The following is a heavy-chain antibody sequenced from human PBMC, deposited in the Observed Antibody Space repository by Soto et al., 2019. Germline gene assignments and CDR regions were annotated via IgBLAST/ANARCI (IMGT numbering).Heavy chain of an antibody. CDR1: GGTFSSYA. Sequence: SVKVSCKASGGTFSSYAISWVRQAPGQGLEWMGGIIPIFGTANYAQKFQGRVTITADESTSTAYMELSSLRSEDTAVYYCASRACDFWSGYCYYYYYGMDVWGQGTTVTSP. D-gene: IGHD3-3*01. CDR3: ASRACDFWSGYCYYYYYGMDV. CDR2: IIPIFGTA. J-gene: IGHJ6*02. V-gene: IGHV1-69*13.